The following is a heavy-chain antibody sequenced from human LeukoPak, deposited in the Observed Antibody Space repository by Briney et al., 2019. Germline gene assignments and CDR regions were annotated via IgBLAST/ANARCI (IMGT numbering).Heavy chain of an antibody. D-gene: IGHD2-15*01. CDR2: NYSGGST. V-gene: IGHV3-53*01. CDR3: ATGGRSGVAFES. CDR1: GFIASSNY. Sequence: TGGSLRLSCTASGFIASSNYMSWVRQAPGKGLEWVSLNYSGGSTYYADSVMGRSTISRDESNNTLYLQMNSLRAEDTAVYYCATGGRSGVAFESWGQGTLVTVSS. J-gene: IGHJ4*02.